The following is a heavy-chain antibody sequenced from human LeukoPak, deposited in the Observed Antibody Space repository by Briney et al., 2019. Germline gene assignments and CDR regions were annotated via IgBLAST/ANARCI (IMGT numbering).Heavy chain of an antibody. Sequence: SETLSLTCAVYGGSFSGYYWSWIRQSPGKGLEWIGEINHSGSTNYNPSLKSRVTISVDKSKNQFSLKLSSVTAADTAVYYCARRSDYYDTSTNWFDPWGQGTLVTVSS. J-gene: IGHJ5*02. CDR2: INHSGST. D-gene: IGHD3-22*01. CDR3: ARRSDYYDTSTNWFDP. V-gene: IGHV4-34*01. CDR1: GGSFSGYY.